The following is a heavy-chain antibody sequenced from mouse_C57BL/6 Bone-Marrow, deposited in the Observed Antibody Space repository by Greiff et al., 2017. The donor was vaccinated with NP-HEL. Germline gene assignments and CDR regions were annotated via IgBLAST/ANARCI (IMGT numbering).Heavy chain of an antibody. J-gene: IGHJ4*01. CDR2: FHPYNDDT. CDR1: GYTFTTYP. D-gene: IGHD1-1*01. V-gene: IGHV1-47*01. Sequence: QVQLQQSGAELVKPGASVKMSCKASGYTFTTYPIEWMKQNHGKSLEWIGNFHPYNDDTKYNEKFKGKATLTVEKSSSTVYLELSRLTSDDSAVYYCARRVYYYGSSEDYAMDYWGQGTSVTVSS. CDR3: ARRVYYYGSSEDYAMDY.